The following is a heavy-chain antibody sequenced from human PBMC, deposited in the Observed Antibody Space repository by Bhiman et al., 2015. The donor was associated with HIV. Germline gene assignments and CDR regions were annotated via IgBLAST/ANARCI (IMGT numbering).Heavy chain of an antibody. CDR2: IYSGGNS. CDR3: AKDMTGEVRHGLTERGWDY. V-gene: IGHV3-53*01. CDR1: GFTVSTSY. Sequence: EVQLVESGGGLIQPGGSLRLSCAASGFTVSTSYMSWVRQAPGKGLEWVSVIYSGGNSDYADSVKGRFTISRDNSKNTLYLQMSSLRAEDTAVYYCAKDMTGEVRHGLTERGWDYWGQGTLVTVSS. D-gene: IGHD1-14*01. J-gene: IGHJ4*02.